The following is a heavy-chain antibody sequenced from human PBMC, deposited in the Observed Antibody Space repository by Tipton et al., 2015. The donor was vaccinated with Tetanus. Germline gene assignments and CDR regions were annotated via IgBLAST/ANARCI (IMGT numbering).Heavy chain of an antibody. J-gene: IGHJ5*02. Sequence: QLVQSGAEVKKPGASVKVSCKASGYTFTGYYMHWVRQAPGQGLEWMGGIIPIFGTANYAQKFQGRVTITADESTSTAYMELSSLRSEDTAVYYCARSVVVTAIGWFDPWGQGTLVTVSS. CDR3: ARSVVVTAIGWFDP. CDR2: IIPIFGTA. V-gene: IGHV1-69*13. CDR1: GYTFTGYY. D-gene: IGHD2-21*02.